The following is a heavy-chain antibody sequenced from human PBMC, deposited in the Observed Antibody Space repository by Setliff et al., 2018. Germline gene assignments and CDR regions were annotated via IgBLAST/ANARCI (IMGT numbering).Heavy chain of an antibody. D-gene: IGHD3-3*01. CDR2: INPNSGGT. V-gene: IGHV1-2*06. Sequence: ASVKVSCKASGYTFTGYYMHWVRQAPGQGLEWMGRINPNSGGTNYAQKFQGRVTMTRDTSISTAYMELSSLRFEDTAVYYCARGPRHNFWSGYYLVAVNYWGQGTLVTV. CDR3: ARGPRHNFWSGYYLVAVNY. J-gene: IGHJ4*02. CDR1: GYTFTGYY.